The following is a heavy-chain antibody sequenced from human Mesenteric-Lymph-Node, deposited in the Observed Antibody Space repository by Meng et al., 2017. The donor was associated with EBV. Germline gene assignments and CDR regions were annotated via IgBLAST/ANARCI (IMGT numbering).Heavy chain of an antibody. V-gene: IGHV7-4-1*02. CDR1: GSTLAPYA. J-gene: IGHJ4*02. CDR2: INTNTENP. Sequence: QGQRVQSGAELKKPRASVKVSCKASGSTLAPYAINWLRQAPGQGLEWMGWINTNTENPTYAPEFTGRFVFSLDTSVNTAYLPISTLKAEDTAMYYCARARNGWYEDYFDYWGQGTLVTVSS. D-gene: IGHD6-19*01. CDR3: ARARNGWYEDYFDY.